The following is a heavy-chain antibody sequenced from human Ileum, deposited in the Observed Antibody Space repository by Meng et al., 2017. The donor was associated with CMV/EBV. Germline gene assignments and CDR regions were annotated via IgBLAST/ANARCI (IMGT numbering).Heavy chain of an antibody. Sequence: GYYWRWIRQPPGKGLGWIGEINHSGSTNYNPSLKSRVTISVDTSKNQFSLKLSSVTAADTAVYYCARFYRVLRVTNLRLSHYGMDVWGQGTTVTVSS. CDR2: INHSGST. J-gene: IGHJ6*02. CDR3: ARFYRVLRVTNLRLSHYGMDV. CDR1: GYY. D-gene: IGHD4-11*01. V-gene: IGHV4-34*01.